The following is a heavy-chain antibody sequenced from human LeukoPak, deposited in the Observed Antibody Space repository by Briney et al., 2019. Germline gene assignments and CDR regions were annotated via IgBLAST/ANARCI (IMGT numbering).Heavy chain of an antibody. CDR2: INHSGST. CDR3: ARGGPMAAEAAAGTKGDY. V-gene: IGHV4-34*01. J-gene: IGHJ4*02. Sequence: PSETLSLTCAVYGGSFSGDYWSWIRQPPGKGLEWIGEINHSGSTNYNPSLKSRVTISVDTSKNQFSLKLSSVTAADTAVYYCARGGPMAAEAAAGTKGDYWGQGTLVTVSS. D-gene: IGHD6-13*01. CDR1: GGSFSGDY.